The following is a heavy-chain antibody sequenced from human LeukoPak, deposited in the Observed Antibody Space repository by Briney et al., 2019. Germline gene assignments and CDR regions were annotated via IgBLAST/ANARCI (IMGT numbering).Heavy chain of an antibody. J-gene: IGHJ6*03. D-gene: IGHD3-10*01. CDR3: ARGSPAGDGSGSYYKPYYYMDA. CDR1: GGTFSSYA. V-gene: IGHV1-69*05. Sequence: ASVKVSCKASGGTFSSYAISWVRQAPGQGLEWMGGIIPIFGTANYAQKFQGRVTITTDESTSTAYMELSSLRSEDTAVYYCARGSPAGDGSGSYYKPYYYMDAWGKGTTVTVSS. CDR2: IIPIFGTA.